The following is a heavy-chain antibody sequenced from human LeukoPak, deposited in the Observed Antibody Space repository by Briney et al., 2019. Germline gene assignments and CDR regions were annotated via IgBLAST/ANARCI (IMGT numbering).Heavy chain of an antibody. CDR3: ARVLGQRYALYNYYMDV. V-gene: IGHV1-8*03. CDR1: GYTFSTYD. CDR2: MNPISGNT. Sequence: ASVRVSCEASGYTFSTYDINWVRQATGQGLEWMGWMNPISGNTGFAQKFEGRVTITMNTSISTAYMEVNNLTSEDTAVYYCARVLGQRYALYNYYMDVWGKGTTVIVSS. D-gene: IGHD2-8*01. J-gene: IGHJ6*03.